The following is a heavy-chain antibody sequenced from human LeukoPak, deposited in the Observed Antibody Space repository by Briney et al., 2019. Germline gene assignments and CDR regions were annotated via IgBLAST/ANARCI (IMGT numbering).Heavy chain of an antibody. CDR3: ARALYHTFDY. CDR2: INPNSGDT. J-gene: IGHJ4*02. D-gene: IGHD2-2*01. CDR1: GYSFTGYY. Sequence: GASVKVSCRASGYSFTGYYMHWVRQAPGQGLEWMGWINPNSGDTKYAQKFQGRVTMTRDTSISTAYMELRSLRSDDTAVYYCARALYHTFDYWGQGTLVTVSS. V-gene: IGHV1-2*02.